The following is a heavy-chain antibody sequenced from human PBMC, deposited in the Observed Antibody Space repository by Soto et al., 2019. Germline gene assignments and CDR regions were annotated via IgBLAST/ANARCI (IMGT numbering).Heavy chain of an antibody. CDR3: ARAGYSPYYYYGMDV. D-gene: IGHD2-15*01. V-gene: IGHV1-8*01. J-gene: IGHJ6*02. CDR1: GYTFTSYD. Sequence: ASVKVSCKASGYTFTSYDSNWVRQATGQGLELMGWMNPNSGNTGYAQKFQGRVTMTRNTSISTAYMELSSLRSEDTAVYYCARAGYSPYYYYGMDVWGQGTTVTVSS. CDR2: MNPNSGNT.